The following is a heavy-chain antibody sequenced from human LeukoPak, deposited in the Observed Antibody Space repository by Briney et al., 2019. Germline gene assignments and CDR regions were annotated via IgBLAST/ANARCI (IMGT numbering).Heavy chain of an antibody. CDR1: GLTFSGIW. J-gene: IGHJ6*02. CDR3: ARGRGIGA. CDR2: INEDGSEK. V-gene: IGHV3-7*01. Sequence: GRSLRLSCAASGLTFSGIWTTWVRQAPGKGLEWVANINEDGSEKYYVDSVKGRRNIRRDNAKKSLSLQIDSLRAEDMGVYYFARGRGIGAWGQGTTVTVSS.